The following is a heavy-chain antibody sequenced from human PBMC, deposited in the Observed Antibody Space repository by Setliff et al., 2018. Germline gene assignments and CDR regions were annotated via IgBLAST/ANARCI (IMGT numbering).Heavy chain of an antibody. J-gene: IGHJ5*02. CDR1: GYTFTSYD. V-gene: IGHV1-69-2*01. CDR2: VDPEDGET. CDR3: ATAPITMVRGVIPINWFDP. D-gene: IGHD3-10*01. Sequence: ASVKVSCKASGYTFTSYDINWVQQAPGKGLEWMGRVDPEDGETIYAEKFQGRVTITADTSTDTAYMELSSLRSEDTAVYYCATAPITMVRGVIPINWFDPWGQGTLVTVSS.